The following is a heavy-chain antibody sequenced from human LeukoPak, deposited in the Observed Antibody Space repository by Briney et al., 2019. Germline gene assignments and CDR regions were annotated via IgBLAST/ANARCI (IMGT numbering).Heavy chain of an antibody. CDR1: GLSFTDYW. CDR3: ARGFFGDFPL. Sequence: GESLKISCKGSGLSFTDYWIAWVRQMPGKGLEYMGIIYPADSDPRYSPSFQGQVTISVDKSISAAYLQWSSLKASDTAMYYCARGFFGDFPLWGQGTLVTVSS. D-gene: IGHD4-17*01. V-gene: IGHV5-51*01. CDR2: IYPADSDP. J-gene: IGHJ4*02.